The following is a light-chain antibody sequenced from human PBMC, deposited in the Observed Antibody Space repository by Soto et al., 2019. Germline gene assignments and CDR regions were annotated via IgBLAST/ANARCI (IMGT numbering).Light chain of an antibody. J-gene: IGKJ5*01. V-gene: IGKV3-15*01. CDR1: QSVSSN. Sequence: EIVMTQSPATLSVSPGERATLSCRASQSVSSNLAWYQQKPGQAPRLLIYGASTRATGIPARFSGSGSGTEFTLTISSLQSEDFAVYYCQQYNNWPPELFQPPGVTFGQGTRLEIK. CDR3: QQYNNWPPELFQPPGVT. CDR2: GAS.